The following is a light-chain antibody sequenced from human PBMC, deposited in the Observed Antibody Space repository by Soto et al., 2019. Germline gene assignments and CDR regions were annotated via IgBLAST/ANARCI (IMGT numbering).Light chain of an antibody. CDR2: GAS. J-gene: IGKJ1*01. V-gene: IGKV3-20*01. Sequence: EIVLTQSPGTLSLSPGERATLSCRASQFVSVRFLAWYQQKPGQAPRLLIYGASDRATGIPDRFTGSGSGTDFTLTITRLEPEDFAVYYCQQYGSTPQTFGQGTKVEFK. CDR1: QFVSVRF. CDR3: QQYGSTPQT.